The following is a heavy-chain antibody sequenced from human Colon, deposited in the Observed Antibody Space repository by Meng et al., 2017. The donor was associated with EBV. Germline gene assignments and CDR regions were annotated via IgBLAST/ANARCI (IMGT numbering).Heavy chain of an antibody. V-gene: IGHV4-31*03. J-gene: IGHJ4*02. CDR3: ARVSSGWDYFDY. Sequence: VQLQEPGPGLVKPSQTLSLTCTVPGGSVSSGGYYWTWIRQHPGKGLEWFGNIYYSGSTFYNPSLKRRVIISIDTSKNQFSLNLRSVTAADTAVYYCARVSSGWDYFDYWGQGTLVTVSS. D-gene: IGHD6-19*01. CDR2: IYYSGST. CDR1: GGSVSSGGYY.